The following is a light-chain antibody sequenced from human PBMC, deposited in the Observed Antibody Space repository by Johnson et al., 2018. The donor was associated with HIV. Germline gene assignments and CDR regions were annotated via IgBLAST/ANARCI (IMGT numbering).Light chain of an antibody. Sequence: QSVLTQPPSVSAAPGQKVTISCSGSSSNIGNNYVSWYQQLPGTAPKLLIYENNKRPSGIPDRFSGSKSGTSATLGITGLQTGDEADYYCGTWDSSLSAPDVFGTGTKNIVL. CDR1: SSNIGNNY. CDR2: ENN. CDR3: GTWDSSLSAPDV. J-gene: IGLJ1*01. V-gene: IGLV1-51*02.